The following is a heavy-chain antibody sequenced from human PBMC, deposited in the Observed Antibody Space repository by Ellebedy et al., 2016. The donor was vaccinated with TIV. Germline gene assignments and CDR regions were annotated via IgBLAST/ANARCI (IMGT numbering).Heavy chain of an antibody. D-gene: IGHD1-26*01. CDR1: VYNLSNYG. Sequence: ASVKVSXXASVYNLSNYGISWVRQGPGQGLEWMGWVNTHKGNINYAPKFRGRVTMTIDTSTSTVYMELRSLASDDTAVYYCTRDDRFSGTWYSAYFQYWGQGTLVTVSS. CDR3: TRDDRFSGTWYSAYFQY. J-gene: IGHJ1*01. CDR2: VNTHKGNI. V-gene: IGHV1-18*01.